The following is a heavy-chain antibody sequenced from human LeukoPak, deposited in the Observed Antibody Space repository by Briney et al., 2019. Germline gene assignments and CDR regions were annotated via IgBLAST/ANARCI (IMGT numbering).Heavy chain of an antibody. CDR3: ARSRSTGYSLDN. CDR2: IDPNSGDT. J-gene: IGHJ4*02. V-gene: IGHV1-2*02. D-gene: IGHD3-22*01. CDR1: GYSFTGYF. Sequence: ASVKVSCKASGYSFTGYFIHWVRQAPGQGLAWMGCIDPNSGDTKYAQKFQGRVSMPRDTSTRTAYMELSRLRSDDTAVYFCARSRSTGYSLDNWGQRTLVTVSS.